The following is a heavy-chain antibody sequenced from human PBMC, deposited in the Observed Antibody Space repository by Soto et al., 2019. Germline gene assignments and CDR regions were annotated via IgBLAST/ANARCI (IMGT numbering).Heavy chain of an antibody. CDR3: AREVVTETTWGSFDS. CDR2: ISPFFGTT. Sequence: QVHLVQSGADGRKSGSSVRVSCTASGGGTLSNAAISWVRQAPGQGLEWLGRISPFFGTTDYSQSFQGRPTMTAAASTGTVYMDLRSLKSDAAAVYYCAREVVTETTWGSFDSWGQGTLVTVSS. J-gene: IGHJ4*02. D-gene: IGHD2-21*02. V-gene: IGHV1-69*01. CDR1: GGGTLSNAA.